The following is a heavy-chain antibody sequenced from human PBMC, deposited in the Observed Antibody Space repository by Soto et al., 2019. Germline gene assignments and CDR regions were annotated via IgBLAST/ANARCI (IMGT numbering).Heavy chain of an antibody. CDR1: GGTFSSYT. Sequence: QVQLVQSGAEVKKPGSSVKVSCKASGGTFSSYTISWVRQAPGQGREWMGRIIPILGIANYAHKFQGRVTITADKSTSTGNMELSSLTPADTAVYSCARDQGVVVVDANWFAPWGEGTMIAVS. D-gene: IGHD2-15*01. J-gene: IGHJ5*02. CDR2: IIPILGIA. V-gene: IGHV1-69*08. CDR3: ARDQGVVVVDANWFAP.